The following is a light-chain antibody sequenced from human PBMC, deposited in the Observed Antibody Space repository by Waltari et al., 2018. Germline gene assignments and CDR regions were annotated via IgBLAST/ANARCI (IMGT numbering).Light chain of an antibody. CDR1: QSVAGT. Sequence: EIVLTQSPGTLSLSPGERATLSCWASQSVAGTLAWYQQKPGQAPRLLIYGASSRATGIPDRFSGSGSGKVFSLSISRLEPEDSAVYYCQHYVRLPVTFGQGTKVEIK. J-gene: IGKJ1*01. CDR3: QHYVRLPVT. CDR2: GAS. V-gene: IGKV3-20*01.